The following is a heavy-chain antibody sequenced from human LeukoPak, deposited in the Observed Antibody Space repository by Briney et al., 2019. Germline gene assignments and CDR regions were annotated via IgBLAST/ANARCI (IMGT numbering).Heavy chain of an antibody. Sequence: GGSLRLSCAASGFTFSSYEMNWVRQAPGKGLEWVSYISSSGSTIYYADSVKGRFTISRDNAKNSLYLQMNSLRAEDTAVYYCARDYKAPLWFGELLRPDYMDVWGKGTTVTISS. J-gene: IGHJ6*03. D-gene: IGHD3-10*01. CDR3: ARDYKAPLWFGELLRPDYMDV. CDR1: GFTFSSYE. CDR2: ISSSGSTI. V-gene: IGHV3-48*03.